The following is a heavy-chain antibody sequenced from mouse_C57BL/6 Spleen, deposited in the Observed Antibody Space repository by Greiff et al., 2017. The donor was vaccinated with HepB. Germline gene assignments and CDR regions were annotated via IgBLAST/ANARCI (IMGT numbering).Heavy chain of an antibody. D-gene: IGHD1-1*01. V-gene: IGHV5-4*01. CDR2: ISDGGSYT. CDR1: GFTFSSYA. Sequence: EVKLMESGGGLVKPGGSLKLSCAASGFTFSSYAMSWVRQTPEKRLEWVATISDGGSYTYYPDNVKGRFTISRDNAKNNLYLQMSHLKSEDTAMYYCARDQIYYYGSSSPLYWYFDVWGTGTTVTVSS. J-gene: IGHJ1*03. CDR3: ARDQIYYYGSSSPLYWYFDV.